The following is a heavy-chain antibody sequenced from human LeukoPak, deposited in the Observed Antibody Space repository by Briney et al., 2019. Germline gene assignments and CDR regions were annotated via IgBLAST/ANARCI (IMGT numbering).Heavy chain of an antibody. D-gene: IGHD3-3*01. V-gene: IGHV4-61*01. CDR3: ARGLGFLEGYFDY. CDR1: GGSVSSSSYY. J-gene: IGHJ4*02. Sequence: SETLSLTCTVSGGSVSSSSYYWSWIRQPPGKGLEWIGYIYYSGSTNYNPSLKSRVTISVDTSKNQFSLKLSSVTAADTAVYYCARGLGFLEGYFDYWGQGTLVTVSS. CDR2: IYYSGST.